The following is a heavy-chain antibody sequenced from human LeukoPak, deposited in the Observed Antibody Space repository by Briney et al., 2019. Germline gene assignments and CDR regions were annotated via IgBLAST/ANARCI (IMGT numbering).Heavy chain of an antibody. Sequence: AGGSLRLSCEVSGFTLGSFWMNWVRQPPGKGLEWIGEINHSGSTNYNPSLKSRVTISVDTSKNQFSLKLSSVTAADTAVYYCARSRIAVAGTHDYWGQGTLVTVSS. J-gene: IGHJ4*02. V-gene: IGHV4-34*01. CDR3: ARSRIAVAGTHDY. CDR2: INHSGST. CDR1: GFTLGSFW. D-gene: IGHD6-19*01.